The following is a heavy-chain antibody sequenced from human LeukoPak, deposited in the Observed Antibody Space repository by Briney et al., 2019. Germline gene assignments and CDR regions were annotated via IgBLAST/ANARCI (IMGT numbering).Heavy chain of an antibody. D-gene: IGHD3-22*01. CDR1: GFTFSSYE. CDR2: IKSNSDGGTT. Sequence: PGGSLRLSCAASGFTFSSYEMNWVRQAPGKGLEWVGHIKSNSDGGTTDYAAPVKGRFIISRDDSKHTLYLHMNTLKTDDTAVYYCAKYDTSVNFDYWGQGTLVTVSS. J-gene: IGHJ4*02. V-gene: IGHV3-15*01. CDR3: AKYDTSVNFDY.